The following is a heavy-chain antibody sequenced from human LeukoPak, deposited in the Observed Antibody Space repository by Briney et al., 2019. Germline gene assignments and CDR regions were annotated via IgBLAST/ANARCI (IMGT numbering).Heavy chain of an antibody. CDR3: AKDRNYYDSRSFYMDV. Sequence: GRSLRLSCAASAFTFSSYAMSSVRQAPGEGLEWVSAISGSGGSTYYADSVKGRFTISRDNSKNALYLQMNSLRAEDTAVYYCAKDRNYYDSRSFYMDVWGKGTTVTVSS. V-gene: IGHV3-23*01. J-gene: IGHJ6*03. CDR2: ISGSGGST. D-gene: IGHD3-22*01. CDR1: AFTFSSYA.